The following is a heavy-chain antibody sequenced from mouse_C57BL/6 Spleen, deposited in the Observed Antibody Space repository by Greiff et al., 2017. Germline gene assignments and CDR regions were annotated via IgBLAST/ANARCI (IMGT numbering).Heavy chain of an antibody. J-gene: IGHJ3*01. CDR1: GYTFTDYN. CDR2: INPNNGGT. V-gene: IGHV1-18*01. Sequence: EVQLQQSGPELVKPGASVKIPCKASGYTFTDYNMDWVKQSHGKSLEWIGDINPNNGGTIYNQKFKGKATLTVDKSSSTAYMELRSLTSEDTAVYYCARSQIYYYGSSLFAYWGQGTLVTVSA. CDR3: ARSQIYYYGSSLFAY. D-gene: IGHD1-1*01.